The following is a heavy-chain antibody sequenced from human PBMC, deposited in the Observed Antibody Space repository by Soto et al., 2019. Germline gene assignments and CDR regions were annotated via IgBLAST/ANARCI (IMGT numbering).Heavy chain of an antibody. CDR1: GFIFSSYW. Sequence: GGSLRLSCAATGFIFSSYWMSWVRQAPGKGLEWVANIKQDGSEKYYVDSAKGRFTISRDNAKNSLHLQMNSLRAEDTAVYYCARGFNSALDIWGQGRMVTVSS. V-gene: IGHV3-7*01. CDR2: IKQDGSEK. J-gene: IGHJ3*02. CDR3: ARGFNSALDI.